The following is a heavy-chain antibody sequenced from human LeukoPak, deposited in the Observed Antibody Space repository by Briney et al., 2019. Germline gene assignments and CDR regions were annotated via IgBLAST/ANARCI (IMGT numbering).Heavy chain of an antibody. V-gene: IGHV3-53*05. CDR1: GFTISRNY. J-gene: IGHJ6*03. CDR2: IYSDRST. CDR3: AKVMKGSERLTMVRGVIIKTAGLYYMDV. D-gene: IGHD3-10*01. Sequence: GGSLRPSCAASGFTISRNYMSWVRQAPGKGLEWVSVIYSDRSTNYADSVKGRFTISRDNSKNTVYLQMDSLRPEDTAVYYCAKVMKGSERLTMVRGVIIKTAGLYYMDVWGKGTTVTVSS.